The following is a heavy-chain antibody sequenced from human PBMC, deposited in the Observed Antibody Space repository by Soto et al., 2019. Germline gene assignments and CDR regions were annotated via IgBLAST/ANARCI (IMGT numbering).Heavy chain of an antibody. J-gene: IGHJ4*02. CDR3: AKARTTYYDILTGYYTEGRLDY. V-gene: IGHV3-23*01. Sequence: PGGSLRLSCAASGFTFSSYAMSWVRQAPGKGLEWVSAISGSGGSTYYADSVKGRFTISRDNSKNTLYLQMNSLRAEDTAVYYCAKARTTYYDILTGYYTEGRLDYWGQGTLVTVSS. D-gene: IGHD3-9*01. CDR2: ISGSGGST. CDR1: GFTFSSYA.